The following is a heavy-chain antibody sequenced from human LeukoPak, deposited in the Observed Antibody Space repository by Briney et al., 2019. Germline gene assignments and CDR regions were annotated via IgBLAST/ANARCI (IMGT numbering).Heavy chain of an antibody. Sequence: SETLSLTCAVSGGSISSSNWWSWVRQPPGKGLEWIGEIYHTGSPNYNPSLKSRVTISVDRSKNHFYLKLTSVTAADTAMYYCARDPYSGSDLADYWGQGTLVTVSS. CDR2: IYHTGSP. J-gene: IGHJ4*02. CDR3: ARDPYSGSDLADY. CDR1: GGSISSSNW. V-gene: IGHV4-4*02. D-gene: IGHD5-12*01.